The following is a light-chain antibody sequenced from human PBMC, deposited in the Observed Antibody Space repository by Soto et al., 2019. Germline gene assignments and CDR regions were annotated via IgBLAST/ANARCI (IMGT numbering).Light chain of an antibody. J-gene: IGLJ2*01. CDR3: CSYTRSDTLL. Sequence: ALTQPASVSGSPGQSITISCIGTSSDVGNYNFVSWYQHHPGKAPRLIISEVSNRPSGIPSRFSGSKSGNTASLTISGLRAEDEADYYCCSYTRSDTLLFGGGTKLTVL. CDR1: SSDVGNYNF. CDR2: EVS. V-gene: IGLV2-23*02.